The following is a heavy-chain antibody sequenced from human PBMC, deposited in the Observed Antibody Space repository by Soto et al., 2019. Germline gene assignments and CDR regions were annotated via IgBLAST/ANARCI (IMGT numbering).Heavy chain of an antibody. CDR2: ISRSGSAI. CDR3: VKGGWYSAWYDCGSGYYVVAKFDP. CDR1: SFTFSSYE. J-gene: IGHJ5*02. D-gene: IGHD3-3*01. V-gene: IGHV3-48*03. Sequence: GSLTPSCAASSFTFSSYEMHSVRQALGKGLEWVSYISRSGSAIYYADSVKGRFNISRDNAKDSLYLQMSNLRADATAVYYCVKGGWYSAWYDCGSGYYVVAKFDPWGQGTLGTGSS.